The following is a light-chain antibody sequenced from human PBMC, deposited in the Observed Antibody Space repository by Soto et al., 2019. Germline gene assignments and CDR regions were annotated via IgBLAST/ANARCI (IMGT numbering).Light chain of an antibody. CDR2: DVS. V-gene: IGLV2-14*01. J-gene: IGLJ2*01. CDR1: SSDIGGYNY. CDR3: SLYPGSSTYVV. Sequence: QSALTQPASLSGSPGQSITISCTGTSSDIGGYNYVSWYQQHPGKAPKLMIYDVSNRPSGVSNRFSGAKSGNTASLTISGHQAEDEADYYCSLYPGSSTYVVFGGGTKLTVL.